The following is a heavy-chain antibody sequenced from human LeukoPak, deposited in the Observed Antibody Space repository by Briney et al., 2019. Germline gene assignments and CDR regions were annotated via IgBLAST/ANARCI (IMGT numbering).Heavy chain of an antibody. CDR2: SEWDDYK. CDR1: GFSLSTSGMR. D-gene: IGHD6-19*01. Sequence: SGPAXXKPTQAXTLTCTFSGFSLSTSGMRVSWIRQPPEKALEWLALSEWDDYKFFTPSLKTMLTISLHPSKNQVVLTMTNMHPVDTATYYCARISLGSDTSPSSGWPYYFDYRGQGTLVTVSS. J-gene: IGHJ4*02. V-gene: IGHV2-70*04. CDR3: ARISLGSDTSPSSGWPYYFDY.